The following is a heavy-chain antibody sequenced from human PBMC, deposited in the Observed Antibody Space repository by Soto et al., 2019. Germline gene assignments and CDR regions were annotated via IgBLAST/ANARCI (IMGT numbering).Heavy chain of an antibody. CDR2: IWYDGSNK. J-gene: IGHJ6*02. Sequence: QSGGSLRLSCAASGFTFSSYGMHWVRQAPGKGLEWVAVIWYDGSNKYYVDSVKGRFTISRDNAKNSLYLQMNSLRAEDTAVYYCARVGGYLTRALYYYYYYGMDVWGQGTTVTVSS. V-gene: IGHV3-33*01. CDR3: ARVGGYLTRALYYYYYYGMDV. CDR1: GFTFSSYG. D-gene: IGHD5-12*01.